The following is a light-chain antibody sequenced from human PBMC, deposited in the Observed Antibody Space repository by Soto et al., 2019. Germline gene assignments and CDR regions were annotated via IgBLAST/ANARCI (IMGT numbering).Light chain of an antibody. CDR1: QGISRW. CDR2: DAS. J-gene: IGKJ4*01. V-gene: IGKV1-5*01. Sequence: DIQMTQSPSTLSASVGDRVTITCRASQGISRWLAWYQQKPGKAPKLLIYDASSLESGVPSRFSASGSGTEFTLTISSLQPDDFATYYCQQYKSYSLTFGGGTKVEIK. CDR3: QQYKSYSLT.